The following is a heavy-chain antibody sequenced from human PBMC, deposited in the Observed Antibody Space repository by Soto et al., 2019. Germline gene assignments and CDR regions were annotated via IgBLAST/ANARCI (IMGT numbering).Heavy chain of an antibody. J-gene: IGHJ5*02. Sequence: SETLSLTRAVYGGSFSGYYWSWIRQPPGKGLEWIGEINHSGSTNYNPSLKSRVTISVDTSKNQFSLKLSSVTAADTAVYYCARVFVSRVRGPRGWFDPWGQGTLVTVSS. CDR3: ARVFVSRVRGPRGWFDP. D-gene: IGHD3-10*01. V-gene: IGHV4-34*01. CDR1: GGSFSGYY. CDR2: INHSGST.